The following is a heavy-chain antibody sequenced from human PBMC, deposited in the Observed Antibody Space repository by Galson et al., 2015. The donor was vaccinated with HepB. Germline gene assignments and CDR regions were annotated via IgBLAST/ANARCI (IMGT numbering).Heavy chain of an antibody. Sequence: SVKVSCKASGYTFTSYAMHWVRQAPGQRLEWMGWINAGNGNTKYSQKFQGRVTITRDTSASTAYMELSSLRSEDTAVYYCAVQSFPYGSYGSGSLGAFDIWGQGTMVTVSS. J-gene: IGHJ3*02. CDR2: INAGNGNT. CDR3: AVQSFPYGSYGSGSLGAFDI. D-gene: IGHD3-10*01. V-gene: IGHV1-3*01. CDR1: GYTFTSYA.